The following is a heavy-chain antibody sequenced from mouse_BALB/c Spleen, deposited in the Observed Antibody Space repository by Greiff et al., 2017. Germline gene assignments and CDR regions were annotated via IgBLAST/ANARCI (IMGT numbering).Heavy chain of an antibody. D-gene: IGHD2-3*01. CDR1: GFTFNTYA. CDR3: VRRVYDGYGRYFDV. CDR2: IRSKSNNYAT. Sequence: EVQLMESGGGLVQPKGSLKLSCAASGFTFNTYAMNWVRQAPGKGLEWVARIRSKSNNYATYYADSVKDRFTISRDDSQSMLYLQMNNLKTEDTAMYYCVRRVYDGYGRYFDVWGAGTTVTVSS. J-gene: IGHJ1*01. V-gene: IGHV10-1*02.